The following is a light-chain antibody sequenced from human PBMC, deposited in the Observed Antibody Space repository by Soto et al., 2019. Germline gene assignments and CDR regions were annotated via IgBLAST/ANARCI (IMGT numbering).Light chain of an antibody. CDR3: QQSYKTPLT. CDR2: AAS. CDR1: QSISNY. V-gene: IGKV1-39*01. Sequence: DIQMTQSPSSLSASVGDRVTITCRASQSISNYLNWYQQKPGKAPKLLIYAASSLQSGVPSRFSVSGSGTDFTLTISILQPEDFASYYCQQSYKTPLTFGGGTKVEI. J-gene: IGKJ4*01.